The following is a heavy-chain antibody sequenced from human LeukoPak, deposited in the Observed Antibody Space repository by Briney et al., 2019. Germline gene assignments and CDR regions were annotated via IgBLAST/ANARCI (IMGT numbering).Heavy chain of an antibody. CDR1: GFTFSTYW. V-gene: IGHV3-7*01. CDR3: ARGGGYSYGSFDY. Sequence: GGSLRLSCAASGFTFSTYWMSWVRQAPGKGLEWVANIKQDGSEKYYVASVKGRFTISRDNAKNSLYLQMNSLRAEDTAVYYCARGGGYSYGSFDYWGQGTLVTVSS. CDR2: IKQDGSEK. J-gene: IGHJ4*02. D-gene: IGHD5-18*01.